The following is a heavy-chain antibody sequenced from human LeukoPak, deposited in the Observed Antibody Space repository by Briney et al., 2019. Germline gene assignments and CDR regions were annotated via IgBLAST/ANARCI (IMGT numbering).Heavy chain of an antibody. D-gene: IGHD4-17*01. Sequence: PGGSLRLSCAASGFTFSDYYMSWVRQAPGKGLEWVSYISTTGSSTSYADSVRGRFTISRDNSKNSLYLQMNSLRAEDTAVYYCAKAASKRTDYGDYAFYYYMDVWGKGTTVTISS. V-gene: IGHV3-11*04. CDR1: GFTFSDYY. CDR2: ISTTGSST. CDR3: AKAASKRTDYGDYAFYYYMDV. J-gene: IGHJ6*03.